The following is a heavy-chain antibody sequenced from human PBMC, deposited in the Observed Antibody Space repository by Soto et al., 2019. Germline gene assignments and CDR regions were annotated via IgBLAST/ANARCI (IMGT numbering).Heavy chain of an antibody. CDR2: IYYSGST. Sequence: PSETRSVTCTVSSGSTSRTYYWGWIRQPPGKRLEWIGNIYYSGSTYYNPSLNSRVTISVDTSKNQFSLKLSSVTAADTAVYFCARTVYHRTGVPPLFDPWGQGTLVTVS. D-gene: IGHD2-2*02. V-gene: IGHV4-39*01. CDR1: SGSTSRTYY. J-gene: IGHJ5*02. CDR3: ARTVYHRTGVPPLFDP.